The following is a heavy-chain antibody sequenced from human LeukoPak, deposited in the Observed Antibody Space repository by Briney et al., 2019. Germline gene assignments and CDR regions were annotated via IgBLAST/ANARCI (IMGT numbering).Heavy chain of an antibody. D-gene: IGHD3-16*01. CDR3: ARDGGHDAFDI. CDR2: ISYDGSNK. CDR1: GFTFSSYA. V-gene: IGHV3-30-3*01. Sequence: PGGSLRLSCAASGFTFSSYAMSWVRQAPGKGLEWVAVISYDGSNKYYADSVKGRFTISRDNSKNTLYLQMNSLRAEDTAVYYCARDGGHDAFDIWGQGTMVTVSS. J-gene: IGHJ3*02.